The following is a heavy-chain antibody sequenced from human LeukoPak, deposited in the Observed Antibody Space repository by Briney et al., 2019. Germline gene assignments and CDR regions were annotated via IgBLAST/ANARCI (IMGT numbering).Heavy chain of an antibody. CDR2: INPNSGGT. Sequence: GASVKVSCKASGYTFTGYYMHWVRQAPGQGLEWMGWINPNSGGTNYAQKFQGRVTMTRDTSISTAYMELSRLRSEDTAVYYCARERFTGSSWQLYYFDYWGQGTLVTVSS. CDR1: GYTFTGYY. D-gene: IGHD6-13*01. V-gene: IGHV1-2*02. J-gene: IGHJ4*02. CDR3: ARERFTGSSWQLYYFDY.